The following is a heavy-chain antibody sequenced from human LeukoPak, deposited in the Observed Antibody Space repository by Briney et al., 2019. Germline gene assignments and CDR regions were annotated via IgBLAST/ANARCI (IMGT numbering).Heavy chain of an antibody. Sequence: SQTLSLTCTISGGSINSDGYYWSWIRQPAGKGLEWIGYIYHNGNTYYNPSLKSRVTISMDKSKNQFSLQLNSVTAADTAVYYCARDHLREYNWFDPWGQGTLVTVSS. CDR1: GGSINSDGYY. D-gene: IGHD2/OR15-2a*01. V-gene: IGHV4-30-2*01. J-gene: IGHJ5*02. CDR2: IYHNGNT. CDR3: ARDHLREYNWFDP.